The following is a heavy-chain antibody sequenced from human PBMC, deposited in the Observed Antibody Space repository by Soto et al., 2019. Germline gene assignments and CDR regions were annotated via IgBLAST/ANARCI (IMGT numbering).Heavy chain of an antibody. D-gene: IGHD6-13*01. CDR2: IIPIFGTA. CDR1: GGTFSSYA. CDR3: ARESTYSRVFGY. Sequence: XVKVSSKASGGTFSSYAISWVRQAPGQGLEWMGGIIPIFGTANYAQKFQGRVTITADESTSTAYMELSSMRSEDTAVYYCARESTYSRVFGYWGQGTLVTVSS. J-gene: IGHJ4*02. V-gene: IGHV1-69*13.